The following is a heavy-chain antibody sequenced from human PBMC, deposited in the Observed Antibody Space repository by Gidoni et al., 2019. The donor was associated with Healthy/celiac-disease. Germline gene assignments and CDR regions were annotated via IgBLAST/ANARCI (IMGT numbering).Heavy chain of an antibody. CDR1: GGSFSGYY. CDR2: INHRGST. Sequence: QVQLQQWGAGLLKPSETLSLTCAVYGGSFSGYYWSWIRQPPGKGLEWIGEINHRGSTNYNPSLKSRVTISVDTSKNQFSLKLSSVSAADTAVYYCARGRDSNYVNWFDPWGQGTLVTVSS. V-gene: IGHV4-34*01. D-gene: IGHD4-4*01. CDR3: ARGRDSNYVNWFDP. J-gene: IGHJ5*02.